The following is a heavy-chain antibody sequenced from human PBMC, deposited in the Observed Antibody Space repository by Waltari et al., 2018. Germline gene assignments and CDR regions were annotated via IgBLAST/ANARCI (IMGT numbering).Heavy chain of an antibody. V-gene: IGHV4-38-2*01. J-gene: IGHJ4*02. CDR3: ARLTRLHFHYDY. D-gene: IGHD3-3*02. CDR1: GYSISSGYY. Sequence: QVQLQESGPGLVKPSETLSLTCAVSGYSISSGYYWGWIRQPPGKGLEWIGSIYHSGSTYYNPSLKSRVTISVDTSKNQFSLKLSSVTAADTAVYYCARLTRLHFHYDYWGQGTLVTVSS. CDR2: IYHSGST.